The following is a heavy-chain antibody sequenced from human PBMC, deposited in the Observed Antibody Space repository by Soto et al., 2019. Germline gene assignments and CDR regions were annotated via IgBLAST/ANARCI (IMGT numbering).Heavy chain of an antibody. Sequence: EGQLVESGGGWAQPGGSLSLSCAASGFTFSSFEMNWVRQAPGKGLECVAYISSGGSTKFYADSVKGRFTISRDNAKNSLLLQMPSLTAEDSAVYYCAREGPADGLDIWGQGTMVTVSS. CDR3: AREGPADGLDI. J-gene: IGHJ3*02. CDR1: GFTFSSFE. CDR2: ISSGGSTK. V-gene: IGHV3-48*03.